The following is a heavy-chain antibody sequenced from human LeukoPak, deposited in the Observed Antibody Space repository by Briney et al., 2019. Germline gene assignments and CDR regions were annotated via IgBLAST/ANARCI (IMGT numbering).Heavy chain of an antibody. D-gene: IGHD3-10*01. Sequence: GESLKISCKGSGYSFTSYWIGWVRQMPGEGREWLGKIDPSDSYTNYSPSFQGHVTMSTDKSISTAYLQWSSLKASDTAMYYCVRFPYDSGAFDIWGQGTLVTVSS. J-gene: IGHJ3*02. CDR2: IDPSDSYT. CDR1: GYSFTSYW. V-gene: IGHV5-10-1*01. CDR3: VRFPYDSGAFDI.